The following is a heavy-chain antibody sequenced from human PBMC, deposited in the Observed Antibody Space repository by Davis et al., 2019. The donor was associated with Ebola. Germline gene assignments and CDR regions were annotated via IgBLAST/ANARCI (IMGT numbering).Heavy chain of an antibody. CDR3: ARDISQLAGGLFYYYGMDV. V-gene: IGHV4-59*01. D-gene: IGHD6-6*01. CDR2: ISNGGRT. J-gene: IGHJ6*04. CDR1: GFTFSSDA. Sequence: ESLKISCAASGFTFSSDAMSWIRQSPGKGLEWIAFISNGGRTIYNPSLRGRVTISIDTSKNQFSLKLSSVTAADTAVYYCARDISQLAGGLFYYYGMDVWGKGTTVTVSS.